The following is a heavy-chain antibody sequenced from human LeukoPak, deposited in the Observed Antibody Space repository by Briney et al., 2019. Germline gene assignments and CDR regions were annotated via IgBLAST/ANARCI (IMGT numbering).Heavy chain of an antibody. V-gene: IGHV3-30*07. Sequence: GGSLRLSCAASGFTFSNFAMHWVRQAPGKGLEGVAVIRFDGSRQHYAESLEGRFTISRDNSKNTVSLQMSSLRTEDTALYYCVREQPGDGWSGFDYWGQGTLVTVSS. CDR1: GFTFSNFA. D-gene: IGHD6-19*01. CDR2: IRFDGSRQ. CDR3: VREQPGDGWSGFDY. J-gene: IGHJ4*02.